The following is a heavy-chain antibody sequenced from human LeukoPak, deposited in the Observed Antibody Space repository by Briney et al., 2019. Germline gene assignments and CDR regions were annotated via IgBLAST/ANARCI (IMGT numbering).Heavy chain of an antibody. V-gene: IGHV4-4*07. CDR1: GGSTSSYY. J-gene: IGHJ4*02. Sequence: KSSETLSLTCTVSGGSTSSYYWSWIRQPAGKGLEWMGRIYTSGSTNYNPSLKSRVTISVDTSKNQFSLKLSSVTAADTAVYYCARFTYYYGSGSYYHRDYWGQGTLVTVSS. CDR2: IYTSGST. CDR3: ARFTYYYGSGSYYHRDY. D-gene: IGHD3-10*01.